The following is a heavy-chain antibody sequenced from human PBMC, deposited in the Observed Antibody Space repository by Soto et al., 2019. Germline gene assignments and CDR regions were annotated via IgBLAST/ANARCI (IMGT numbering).Heavy chain of an antibody. CDR1: GGSISSYY. CDR3: ARQRITMVRGVTFSPLDY. D-gene: IGHD3-10*01. Sequence: PSETLSLTCTVSGGSISSYYWSWIRQPPGKGLEWIGYIYYSGSTNYNPSLKSRVTISVDTSKNQFSLKLSSVTAADTAVYYFARQRITMVRGVTFSPLDYWGQGTLVTVSS. V-gene: IGHV4-59*08. CDR2: IYYSGST. J-gene: IGHJ4*02.